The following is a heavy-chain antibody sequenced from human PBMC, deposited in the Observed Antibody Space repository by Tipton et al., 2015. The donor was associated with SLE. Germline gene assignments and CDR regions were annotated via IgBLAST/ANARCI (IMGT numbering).Heavy chain of an antibody. CDR3: AYRTGSRAFDY. CDR1: GGSISSYY. V-gene: IGHV4-59*01. J-gene: IGHJ4*02. Sequence: TLSLTCTVSGGSISSYYWTWIRQPPGKGLEWIGYIYYSGSTNYNPSLKSRVTISVDASKNQFSLKLSSVTAADTAVYYCAYRTGSRAFDYWGQGTLVTVSS. CDR2: IYYSGST. D-gene: IGHD1-26*01.